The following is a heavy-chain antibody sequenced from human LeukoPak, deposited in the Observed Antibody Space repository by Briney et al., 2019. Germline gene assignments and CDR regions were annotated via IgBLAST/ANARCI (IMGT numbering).Heavy chain of an antibody. Sequence: KPSETLSLTCAVYGGSFSGYYWSWIRQPPGKGLEWIGEINHSGSTNYNPSLKSRVTISVDTSKNQFSLKLSSVTAADTAVYYCARSGWFRRIDYWGQGTLVTVSS. J-gene: IGHJ4*02. D-gene: IGHD3-10*01. CDR2: INHSGST. CDR1: GGSFSGYY. CDR3: ARSGWFRRIDY. V-gene: IGHV4-34*01.